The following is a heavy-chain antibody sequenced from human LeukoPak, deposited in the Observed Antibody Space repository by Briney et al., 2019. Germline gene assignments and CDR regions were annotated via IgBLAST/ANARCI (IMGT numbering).Heavy chain of an antibody. D-gene: IGHD3-9*01. V-gene: IGHV3-21*01. Sequence: GGSLRLSCAASGFTFSSYSMNWVRQAPGKGLEGVSSISSSSSYIYYADSVKGRFTISRDNAKNSLYLQMNSLRAEDTAVYYCARDSPLNDNAFDIWGQGTMVTVSS. J-gene: IGHJ3*02. CDR1: GFTFSSYS. CDR2: ISSSSSYI. CDR3: ARDSPLNDNAFDI.